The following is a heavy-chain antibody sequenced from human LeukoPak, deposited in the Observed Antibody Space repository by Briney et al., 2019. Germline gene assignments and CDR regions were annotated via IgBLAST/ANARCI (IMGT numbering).Heavy chain of an antibody. V-gene: IGHV4-34*01. CDR1: GGSFSGYY. Sequence: SETLSLTCAVYGGSFSGYYWSWIRQPPGKGLEWIGEINHSGSTNYNPSLKSRVTISVDTSKNQSSLKLSSVTAADTAVYYCARDGVVTAIGDAFDIWGQGTMVTVSS. J-gene: IGHJ3*02. CDR3: ARDGVVTAIGDAFDI. CDR2: INHSGST. D-gene: IGHD2-21*02.